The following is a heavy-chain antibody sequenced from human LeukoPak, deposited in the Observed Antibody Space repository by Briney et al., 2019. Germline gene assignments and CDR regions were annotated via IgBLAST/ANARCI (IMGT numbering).Heavy chain of an antibody. CDR1: GFTFSSYG. D-gene: IGHD3-3*01. J-gene: IGHJ4*02. Sequence: GGSLRLSCAASGFTFSSYGMHWVRQAPGKGLEWVAVIWYDGSNKYYADSVKGRFTISRDNAKNSLYLQMNSLRAEDTAVYYCASTNYDFWSCYYGLDYWGQGTLVTVSS. CDR3: ASTNYDFWSCYYGLDY. V-gene: IGHV3-33*01. CDR2: IWYDGSNK.